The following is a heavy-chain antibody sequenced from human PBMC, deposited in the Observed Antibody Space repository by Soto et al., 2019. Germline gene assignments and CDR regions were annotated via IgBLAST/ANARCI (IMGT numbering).Heavy chain of an antibody. CDR3: ARSKRFRDILTGYYYEY. J-gene: IGHJ4*02. CDR1: GFIFSDYY. CDR2: ISSHSKTK. Sequence: QVQLVESGGGLVKAGGSLRLSCAASGFIFSDYYMTWIRQAPGKGLEWVSYISSHSKTKYYADSVKGRFTISRGNAKPSLYLHMDSLRAEDTAMYYCARSKRFRDILTGYYYEYWGQGILVTVSS. D-gene: IGHD3-9*01. V-gene: IGHV3-11*01.